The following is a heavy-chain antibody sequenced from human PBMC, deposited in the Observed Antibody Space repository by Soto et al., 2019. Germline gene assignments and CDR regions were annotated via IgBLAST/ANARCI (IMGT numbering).Heavy chain of an antibody. CDR2: VTTFNGKT. CDR1: GYTFTNFG. CDR3: GKDRYAYFAPPASDH. Sequence: QVRLVQSGAEVKKPGASVKVSCETSGYTFTNFGISWVRQAPGQGLAWRGWVTTFNGKTNYAQKLQGRITVTTDTSTCTVYMELRSLISDDTAIYYCGKDRYAYFAPPASDHWGQGTLITVSS. V-gene: IGHV1-18*01. D-gene: IGHD3-9*01. J-gene: IGHJ4*02.